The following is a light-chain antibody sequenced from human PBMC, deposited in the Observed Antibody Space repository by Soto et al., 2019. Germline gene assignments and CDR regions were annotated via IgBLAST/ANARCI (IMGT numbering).Light chain of an antibody. CDR3: RQDGSSPMA. CDR2: GAS. J-gene: IGKJ5*01. V-gene: IGKV3-20*01. Sequence: LLTQSPCTPSLPPGETATLSCMASRSLSSSYLAWHHQKPGQAPRRLVDGASSRATGIPFRFSGSGAGTDFSLTISRLEPEDFPVYYRRQDGSSPMAVVQGTEREIK. CDR1: RSLSSSY.